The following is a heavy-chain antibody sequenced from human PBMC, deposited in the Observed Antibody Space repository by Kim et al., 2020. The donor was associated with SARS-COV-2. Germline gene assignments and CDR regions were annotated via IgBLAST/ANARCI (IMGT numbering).Heavy chain of an antibody. V-gene: IGHV3-33*01. D-gene: IGHD2-21*02. J-gene: IGHJ4*02. Sequence: GGSLRLSCAASGFTFSSYGMHWVRQAPGKGLEWVAVIWYDGSNKYYADSVKGRFTISRDNSKNTLYLQMNSLRAEDTAVYYCARVRFALGDGFYYFDYWGQGTLVTVSS. CDR1: GFTFSSYG. CDR2: IWYDGSNK. CDR3: ARVRFALGDGFYYFDY.